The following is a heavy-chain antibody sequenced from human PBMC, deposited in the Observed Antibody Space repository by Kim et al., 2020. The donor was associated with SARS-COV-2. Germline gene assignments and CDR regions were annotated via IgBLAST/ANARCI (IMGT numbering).Heavy chain of an antibody. CDR3: ARTYYYTSSDYKLDQ. J-gene: IGHJ5*02. V-gene: IGHV5-51*01. CDR1: GYSFSTYW. D-gene: IGHD3-3*01. Sequence: GESLKISCNGSGYSFSTYWIAWVRQMPGKGLEWMGIIYPDDPDTRNTPSFQGQFTMSVDKSINTAYLQWSNLKASDTAMYYCARTYYYTSSDYKLDQWGQGTLVTVSS. CDR2: IYPDDPDT.